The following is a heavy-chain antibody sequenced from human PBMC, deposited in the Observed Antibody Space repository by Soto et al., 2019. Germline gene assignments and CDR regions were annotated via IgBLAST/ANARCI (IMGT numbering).Heavy chain of an antibody. CDR3: ARVWGSGWYGDGYYYGMDV. Sequence: QVQLVQSGAEVKKPGASVKVSCKASGYTFTSYGISWVRQAPGQGLEWMGWISAYNGNTNYAQKLQGRVTMTTDTARSTAYMELRSLGSDDTAVYYCARVWGSGWYGDGYYYGMDVWGQGTTVTVSS. CDR2: ISAYNGNT. CDR1: GYTFTSYG. J-gene: IGHJ6*02. V-gene: IGHV1-18*01. D-gene: IGHD6-19*01.